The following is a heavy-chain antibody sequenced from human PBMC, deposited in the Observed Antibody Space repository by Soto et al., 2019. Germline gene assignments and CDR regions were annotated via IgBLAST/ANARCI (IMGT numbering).Heavy chain of an antibody. Sequence: GESLKISCKGSGYSFTSYWIGWVRQMPGKGLEWMGIIYPGDSDTRYSPSFQGQVTISADKSISTAYLQWSSLKASDTAMYYCARHGKQPRDYYYMDVWGKGTTVTVSS. CDR2: IYPGDSDT. D-gene: IGHD6-13*01. CDR1: GYSFTSYW. J-gene: IGHJ6*03. V-gene: IGHV5-51*01. CDR3: ARHGKQPRDYYYMDV.